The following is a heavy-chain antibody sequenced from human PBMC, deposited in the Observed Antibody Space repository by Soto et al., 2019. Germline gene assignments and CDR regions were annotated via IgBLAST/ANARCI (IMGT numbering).Heavy chain of an antibody. CDR2: IFSNDEK. V-gene: IGHV2-26*01. J-gene: IGHJ5*02. D-gene: IGHD2-2*02. Sequence: QVTLKESGPVLVKPTETLTLTCTVSGFSLSNARMGVSWIRQPPGKALEWLAHIFSNDEKSYSTSLKSRLTIFKDTSKSQVVLTMTNMDPVDTATYYCARFVVVPAAILDAGWFDPCGQGTLVTVSS. CDR3: ARFVVVPAAILDAGWFDP. CDR1: GFSLSNARMG.